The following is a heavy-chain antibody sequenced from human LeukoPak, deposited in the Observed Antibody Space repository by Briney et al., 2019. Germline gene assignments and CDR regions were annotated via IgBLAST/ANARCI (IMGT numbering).Heavy chain of an antibody. D-gene: IGHD2-2*01. V-gene: IGHV1-18*01. CDR2: ISAYNGNT. J-gene: IGHJ5*02. CDR3: ARDRGWGVPAAIGEYWFDP. CDR1: GYTFTSYG. Sequence: GASVKVSCKASGYTFTSYGISWVRQAPGQGLEWMGWISAYNGNTNYAQKLQGRVTMTTDTSTSTAYMELRSLRSDDTAVYYCARDRGWGVPAAIGEYWFDPWGQGTLVTVSS.